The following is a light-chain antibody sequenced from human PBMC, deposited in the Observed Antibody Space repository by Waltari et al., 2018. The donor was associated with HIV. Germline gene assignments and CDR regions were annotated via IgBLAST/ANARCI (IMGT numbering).Light chain of an antibody. CDR3: SSFAGAYTFVI. J-gene: IGLJ2*01. CDR2: DVN. V-gene: IGLV2-11*01. CDR1: SSDVGGSNY. Sequence: QSALTQPRSVSGSPGQSVSISCSGRSSDVGGSNYVSWYQQHPTKAPKLIIYDVNERPSGVPHRFSGSKSGNTATLTISGLQADDEADYFCSSFAGAYTFVIFGGGTKLAVV.